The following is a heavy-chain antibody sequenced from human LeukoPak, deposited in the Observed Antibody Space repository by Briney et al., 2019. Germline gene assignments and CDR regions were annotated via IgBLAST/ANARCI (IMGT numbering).Heavy chain of an antibody. V-gene: IGHV3-30*18. Sequence: GGSLRLSCAASGLTFSSYGMHWVRQAPGKGLEWVAVISYDGSNKYYADSVRGRFTISRDNSKNTLYLQMNSLRAEDTAVYYCAKDASRHFDWLLYDYYYYYGMDVWGQGTTVTVSS. D-gene: IGHD3-9*01. CDR1: GLTFSSYG. CDR2: ISYDGSNK. CDR3: AKDASRHFDWLLYDYYYYYGMDV. J-gene: IGHJ6*02.